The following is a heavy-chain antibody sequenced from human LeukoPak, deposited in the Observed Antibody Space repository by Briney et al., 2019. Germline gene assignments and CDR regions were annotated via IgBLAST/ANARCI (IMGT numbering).Heavy chain of an antibody. CDR2: TWYDGSNK. CDR1: GFTFSTYE. D-gene: IGHD4-17*01. CDR3: ARDHGDYSGKDY. V-gene: IGHV3-33*08. J-gene: IGHJ4*02. Sequence: PGGSLRLSCAASGFTFSTYEMNWVRQAPGKGLEWVAVTWYDGSNKYYADAVKGRFTISRDNSKNTLYLQMNSLRAEDTAVYFCARDHGDYSGKDYWGQGTLVTVSS.